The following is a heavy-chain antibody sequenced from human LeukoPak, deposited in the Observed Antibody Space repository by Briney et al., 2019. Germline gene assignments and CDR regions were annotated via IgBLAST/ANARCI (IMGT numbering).Heavy chain of an antibody. CDR2: ISWNSGSI. CDR3: AKDYTAMVKGWFDP. CDR1: GFTFDDYA. D-gene: IGHD5-18*01. Sequence: PGRSLRLSCAASGFTFDDYAMHWVRQAPGKGLEWVSGISWNSGSIGYADSVKGRFTISRDNAKNSLYLQMNSLRAEDTALYYCAKDYTAMVKGWFDPWGQGTLVTVSS. J-gene: IGHJ5*02. V-gene: IGHV3-9*01.